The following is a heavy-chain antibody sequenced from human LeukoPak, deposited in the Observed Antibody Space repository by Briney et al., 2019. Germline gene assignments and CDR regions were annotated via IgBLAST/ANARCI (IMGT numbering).Heavy chain of an antibody. CDR2: IYFSGST. CDR3: AIHLIREDYSRSSIGFDP. D-gene: IGHD6-6*01. Sequence: PSETLSLTCTVSGGSLSSYYWSWVRQPPGEGLEWIGYIYFSGSTNYNPSLKRRVTISGDTSKNQFSLRLSSVTAADRAVYYCAIHLIREDYSRSSIGFDPWGQGTLVTVSS. J-gene: IGHJ5*02. CDR1: GGSLSSYY. V-gene: IGHV4-59*08.